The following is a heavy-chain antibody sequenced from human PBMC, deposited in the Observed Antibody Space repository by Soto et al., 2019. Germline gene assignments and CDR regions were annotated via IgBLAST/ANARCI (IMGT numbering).Heavy chain of an antibody. CDR2: ISLTGATI. Sequence: WGSLRLSCAVSGVSFSTSEMSWVRQAPGKGLEWISYISLTGATIYYANSVEGRFTISRDNAKTSLSLQMNSLRAEDTGVYYCARALFDSDGYYVDYWGQGILVTVSS. CDR3: ARALFDSDGYYVDY. J-gene: IGHJ4*02. CDR1: GVSFSTSE. V-gene: IGHV3-48*03. D-gene: IGHD3-22*01.